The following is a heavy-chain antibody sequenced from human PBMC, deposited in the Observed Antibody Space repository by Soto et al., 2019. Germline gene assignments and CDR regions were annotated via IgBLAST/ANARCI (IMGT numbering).Heavy chain of an antibody. J-gene: IGHJ5*02. CDR3: ARHPLRGFGVPP. CDR1: GDSIRTSAYY. D-gene: IGHD2-8*01. Sequence: SETLSLTCTVSGDSIRTSAYYWGWIRQPPGKGLEWIGSIDYSGKTYYNPSLKSRVTISVDTSKNQFSLRLNSVTAADTSIYYCARHPLRGFGVPPWGQGALVTVSS. CDR2: IDYSGKT. V-gene: IGHV4-39*01.